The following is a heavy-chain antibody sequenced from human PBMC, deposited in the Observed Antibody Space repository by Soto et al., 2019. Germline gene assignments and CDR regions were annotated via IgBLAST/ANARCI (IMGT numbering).Heavy chain of an antibody. V-gene: IGHV1-2*07. CDR2: LNPKTGGV. CDR1: GYSLTEFY. J-gene: IGHJ1*01. D-gene: IGHD2-21*01. CDR3: VRGRSVLFLDL. Sequence: SPKVACKPSGYSLTEFYIHWLRPVPGQGLEWFVWLNPKTGGVYYSHKFQVLITMTRDTTVNTSYTNIHRKNLDDSQIYNCVRGRSVLFLDLWGRGTQVTSPQ.